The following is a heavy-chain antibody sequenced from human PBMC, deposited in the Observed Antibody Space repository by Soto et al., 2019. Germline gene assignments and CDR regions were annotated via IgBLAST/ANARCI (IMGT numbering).Heavy chain of an antibody. V-gene: IGHV5-51*01. CDR3: ARRGYSGYDLRYYYGMDV. D-gene: IGHD5-12*01. CDR2: IYPGDSDT. CDR1: GYSFTSYW. Sequence: GESLKISCKGSGYSFTSYWIGWVRQMPGKGLEWMGIIYPGDSDTRYSPSFQGQVTTSADKSISTAYLQWSSLKASDTAMYYCARRGYSGYDLRYYYGMDVWGQGTTVTVSS. J-gene: IGHJ6*02.